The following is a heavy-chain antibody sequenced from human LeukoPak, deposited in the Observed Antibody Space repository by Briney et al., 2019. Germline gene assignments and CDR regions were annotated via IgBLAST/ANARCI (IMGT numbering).Heavy chain of an antibody. V-gene: IGHV3-53*01. CDR3: ARAYCSGGSCYPYYFDY. J-gene: IGHJ4*02. CDR2: IYTGGST. CDR1: GFTVSSNY. Sequence: GGSLRLSCAASGFTVSSNYMSWVRRAPGKGLEWVSVIYTGGSTYYADSVKGRFTISRDDSKNTLYLQMNSLRAEDTAVYYCARAYCSGGSCYPYYFDYWGQGNLVTVSS. D-gene: IGHD2-15*01.